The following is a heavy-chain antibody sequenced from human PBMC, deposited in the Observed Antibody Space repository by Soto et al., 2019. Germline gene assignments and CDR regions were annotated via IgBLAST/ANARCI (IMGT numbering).Heavy chain of an antibody. V-gene: IGHV4-39*02. CDR2: NYHSGNT. CDR1: YGSISRSTNH. Sequence: SETLSLNRPVAYGSISRSTNHQGLIRPPPRKGLGWIGKNYHSGNTNYNPSLKSRVTISVDTSKNHFSLKLTSVTAADTAVYYCAPVGVYYYYGMDVWGQGTTVTVSS. CDR3: APVGVYYYYGMDV. D-gene: IGHD3-10*01. J-gene: IGHJ6*02.